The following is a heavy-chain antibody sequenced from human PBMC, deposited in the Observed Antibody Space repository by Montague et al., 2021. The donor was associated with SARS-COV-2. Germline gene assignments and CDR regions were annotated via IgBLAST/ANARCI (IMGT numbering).Heavy chain of an antibody. CDR3: APLGFDSRSYYTPHKWVRP. CDR2: IYWDDDE. V-gene: IGHV2-5*02. J-gene: IGHJ4*03. Sequence: PALVKPTQTLTLTCTFSGISLSTSGVGVAWIRQPPGKALEWLALIYWDDDERYSPSMRSRLTITKDTSENQVVLRMTNMDPMDTATYYCAPLGFDSRSYYTPHKWVRPWGQGNLVNGSS. CDR1: GISLSTSGVG. D-gene: IGHD3-10*01.